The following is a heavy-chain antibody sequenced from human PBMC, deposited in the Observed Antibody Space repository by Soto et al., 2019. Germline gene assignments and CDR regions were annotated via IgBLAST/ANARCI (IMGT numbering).Heavy chain of an antibody. CDR1: RYSIPSSTYY. J-gene: IGHJ6*02. CDR2: FFIGGNT. D-gene: IGHD3-10*02. CDR3: ASVRGGYYYAMDV. V-gene: IGHV4-39*07. Sequence: SATLYLTCPLTRYSIPSSTYYWAWMRQPPGKGLEWIASFFIGGNTYYNPSLKSRVTISVDTSKNQFSLKLSSVTAADTAVYYCASVRGGYYYAMDVWGQGTTVT.